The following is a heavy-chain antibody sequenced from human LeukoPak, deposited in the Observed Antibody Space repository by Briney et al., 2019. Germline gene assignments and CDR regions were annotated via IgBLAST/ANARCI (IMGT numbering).Heavy chain of an antibody. D-gene: IGHD1-26*01. J-gene: IGHJ4*02. CDR2: ISSSGGTI. CDR3: ARDPDRGSYVGDVDY. CDR1: VFTFSDYY. Sequence: GGSLRLSCAASVFTFSDYYMSWLRQAPGEGLEWVSYISSSGGTIYYADSVKCRFTISRDNAKNSLYLQMNSLRAEDTAVYYCARDPDRGSYVGDVDYWGQGTLVTVSS. V-gene: IGHV3-11*01.